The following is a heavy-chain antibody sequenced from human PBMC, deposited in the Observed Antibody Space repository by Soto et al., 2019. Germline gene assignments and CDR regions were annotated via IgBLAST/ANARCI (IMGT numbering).Heavy chain of an antibody. V-gene: IGHV1-2*04. J-gene: IGHJ4*02. CDR2: INPNSGGT. CDR3: ARGVLWFGELFHFDY. Sequence: ASVKVSCKASGYTFTGYYLHWVRQAPGQGLEWMGWINPNSGGTNYAQKFQGWVTMTRDTSINTAYMELSRLTSDDTAVYYCARGVLWFGELFHFDYWGQGTLVTVSS. D-gene: IGHD3-10*01. CDR1: GYTFTGYY.